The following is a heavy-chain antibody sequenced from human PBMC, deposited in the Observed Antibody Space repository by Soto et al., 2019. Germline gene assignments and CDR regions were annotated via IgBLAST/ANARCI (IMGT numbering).Heavy chain of an antibody. CDR2: IKSKTDGGTR. D-gene: IGHD3-22*01. J-gene: IGHJ4*01. Sequence: EVQLVESGGGVVKPGESLKLSCAASGFTFNDAWMSWVRQAPGKGLEWVGRIKSKTDGGTRDYAAPVKGRFSISRDDSEDTLYQQMSSLTADDTAVYFCPTHSYRSAYKYDTSPYSYAVDYWGHGALVTVSP. CDR1: GFTFNDAW. V-gene: IGHV3-15*01. CDR3: PTHSYRSAYKYDTSPYSYAVDY.